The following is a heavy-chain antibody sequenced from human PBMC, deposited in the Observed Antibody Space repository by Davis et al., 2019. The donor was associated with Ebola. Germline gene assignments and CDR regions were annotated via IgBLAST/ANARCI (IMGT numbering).Heavy chain of an antibody. CDR2: IYAGDSET. D-gene: IGHD4-17*01. Sequence: GESLKISCKGSDNTFTNYWIGWVRQMPGKGLEWMGIIYAGDSETRYNPSFQGQVTISADKSISTAYLQWNSLKASDTAMYYCATIGDSFDYWGQGTLVTVSS. V-gene: IGHV5-51*01. CDR1: DNTFTNYW. J-gene: IGHJ4*02. CDR3: ATIGDSFDY.